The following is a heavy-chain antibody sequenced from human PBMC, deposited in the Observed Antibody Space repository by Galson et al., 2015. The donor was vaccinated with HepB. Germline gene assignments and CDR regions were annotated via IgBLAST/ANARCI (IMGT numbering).Heavy chain of an antibody. CDR2: ISSSSSYI. Sequence: SLRLSCAAPGFTFSSYSMNWVRQAPGKGLEWVSSISSSSSYIYYADSVKGRFTISRDNAKNSLYLQMNSLRAEDTAVYYCARDIVATIDHVTNYGMDVWGQGTTVTVSS. D-gene: IGHD5-12*01. J-gene: IGHJ6*02. V-gene: IGHV3-21*01. CDR1: GFTFSSYS. CDR3: ARDIVATIDHVTNYGMDV.